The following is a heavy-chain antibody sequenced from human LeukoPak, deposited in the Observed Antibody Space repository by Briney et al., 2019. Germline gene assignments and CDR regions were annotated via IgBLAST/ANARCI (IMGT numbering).Heavy chain of an antibody. D-gene: IGHD1-1*01. CDR3: AKGHSTSYFDY. CDR2: ISRSGGST. CDR1: GFTFSTYA. V-gene: IGHV3-23*01. Sequence: PGGSLRLSCAASGFTFSTYAMSWVRQAPGKGLEWVSAISRSGGSTYYADSVKGRFTISRDNSKNTVFLQINSLRAEDTAVYYCAKGHSTSYFDYWGQGTLVTVSS. J-gene: IGHJ4*02.